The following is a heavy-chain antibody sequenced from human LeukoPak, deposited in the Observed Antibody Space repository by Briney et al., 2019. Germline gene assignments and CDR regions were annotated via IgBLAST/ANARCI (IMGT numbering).Heavy chain of an antibody. CDR2: IYYSRST. J-gene: IGHJ4*02. V-gene: IGHV4-39*01. Sequence: SETLSLTCTVSGGSIGSSPYYWGWIRQPPGKGLEWIGNIYYSRSTYYNPSLKTRVTISVDTSKNQFSLKLTSVTAADTAVYYCTRHASVDGNWPRPLDYWGQGSLVTVSS. CDR1: GGSIGSSPYY. CDR3: TRHASVDGNWPRPLDY. D-gene: IGHD6-19*01.